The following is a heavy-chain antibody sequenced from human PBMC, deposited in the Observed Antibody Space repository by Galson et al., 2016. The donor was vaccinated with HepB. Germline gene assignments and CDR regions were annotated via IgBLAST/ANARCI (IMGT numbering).Heavy chain of an antibody. D-gene: IGHD3-22*01. CDR3: AKGGHSGTYDVGYYDF. CDR1: GLAVGATSTY. Sequence: SLRLSCAASGLAVGATSTYMSWVRQAPGKGLEWVSIIYGNGNTNYADSVKGRFTISRHNSENSLYLQMNSLGPEDTALYYCAKGGHSGTYDVGYYDFWGQGTLVTVSA. V-gene: IGHV3-53*04. J-gene: IGHJ4*02. CDR2: IYGNGNT.